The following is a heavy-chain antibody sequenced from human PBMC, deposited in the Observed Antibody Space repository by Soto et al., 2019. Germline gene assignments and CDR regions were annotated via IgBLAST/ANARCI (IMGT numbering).Heavy chain of an antibody. V-gene: IGHV3-72*01. CDR3: VFGYIYHFDAFDI. Sequence: EVQLVESGGGLVQPGGSLRLSCAASGFTFSDHYMDWVRQAPGKGLEWVGRSRNRANSYSTEYAASVKGRFTIARDVSKNLLYLQMNSLKTEDTALYYCVFGYIYHFDAFDIWGQGTMVTVSS. D-gene: IGHD5-18*01. CDR1: GFTFSDHY. J-gene: IGHJ3*02. CDR2: SRNRANSYST.